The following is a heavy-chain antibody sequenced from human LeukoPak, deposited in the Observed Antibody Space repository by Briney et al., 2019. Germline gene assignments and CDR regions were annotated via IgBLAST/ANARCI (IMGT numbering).Heavy chain of an antibody. V-gene: IGHV4-4*09. CDR3: ATSPGYYDSSGYYFFTD. Sequence: SETLSLTCTVSGGSISSYYWSWIRQPPGKGLEWIGYIYTSGSTHYNPSLKSRVTISVDTSKNQFSLKLSSVTAADTAVYYCATSPGYYDSSGYYFFTDWGQGTLVTVSS. CDR2: IYTSGST. J-gene: IGHJ4*02. CDR1: GGSISSYY. D-gene: IGHD3-22*01.